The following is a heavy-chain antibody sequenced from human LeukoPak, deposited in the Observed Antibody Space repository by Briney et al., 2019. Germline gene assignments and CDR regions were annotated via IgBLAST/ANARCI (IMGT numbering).Heavy chain of an antibody. D-gene: IGHD2-2*01. Sequence: SSETLSLTGTVSGGSISSSSYYWGWIRQPPGKGLEWIGSIYYSGSTYYNPSLKSRVTISVDTSKNQFSLKLRSVTAADTAVYYCARLVVFHDYVYWRQGTLVNVSS. CDR3: ARLVVFHDYVY. J-gene: IGHJ4*02. CDR1: GGSISSSSYY. V-gene: IGHV4-39*01. CDR2: IYYSGST.